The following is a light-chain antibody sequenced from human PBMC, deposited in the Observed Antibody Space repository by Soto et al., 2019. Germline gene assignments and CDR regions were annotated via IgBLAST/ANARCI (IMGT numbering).Light chain of an antibody. V-gene: IGLV3-25*03. Sequence: SYELTQPPSVSVSPGQTARITCSGDALPKQYAYWYQQQPGQAPVLVIYKDSERPSGIPERFSGSSSGTRVTLTISGVQAEDEADYYCQSADSSGTYAVFGGGTKLTVL. J-gene: IGLJ2*01. CDR2: KDS. CDR3: QSADSSGTYAV. CDR1: ALPKQY.